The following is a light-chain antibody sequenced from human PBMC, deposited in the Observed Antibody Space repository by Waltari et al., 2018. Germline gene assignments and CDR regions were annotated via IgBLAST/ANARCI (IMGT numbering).Light chain of an antibody. J-gene: IGKJ1*01. V-gene: IGKV1-12*01. Sequence: WRASKGIASWLAGYQQKPGKAPQLLIYGASTLQSWVPSRCSGRGSGTEFTLTINGLQPEDFATYFCQQANDLPPTFGQGTRVEI. CDR3: QQANDLPPT. CDR1: KGIASW. CDR2: GAS.